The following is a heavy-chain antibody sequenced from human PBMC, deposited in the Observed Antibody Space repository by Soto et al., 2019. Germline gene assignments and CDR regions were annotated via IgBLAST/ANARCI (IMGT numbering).Heavy chain of an antibody. CDR3: ARDRFVYCSSTSCYILRERSGGGYYGMDV. CDR1: GGTFSSYA. D-gene: IGHD2-2*02. J-gene: IGHJ6*02. V-gene: IGHV1-18*01. Sequence: GASVKVSCKASGGTFSSYAITWVRQAPGQGLEWMGWISAYNGNTNYAQKLQGRVTMTTDTSTSTAYMELRSLRSDDTAVYCCARDRFVYCSSTSCYILRERSGGGYYGMDVWGQGTTVTVSS. CDR2: ISAYNGNT.